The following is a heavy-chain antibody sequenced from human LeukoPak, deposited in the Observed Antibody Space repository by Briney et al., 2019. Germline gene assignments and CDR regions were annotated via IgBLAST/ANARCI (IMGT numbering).Heavy chain of an antibody. CDR3: ARTHTGGGDCYGCHYYYGMDV. CDR2: ISSSGSTI. CDR1: GFTFSDYY. J-gene: IGHJ6*02. Sequence: GSLRLSCAASGFTFSDYYMSWIRQAPGKGLEWVSYISSSGSTIYFADSVKGRFTISRDNAKNSLYLQMNSLRAEDTAVYYCARTHTGGGDCYGCHYYYGMDVWGQGTTVTVSS. D-gene: IGHD2-21*02. V-gene: IGHV3-11*01.